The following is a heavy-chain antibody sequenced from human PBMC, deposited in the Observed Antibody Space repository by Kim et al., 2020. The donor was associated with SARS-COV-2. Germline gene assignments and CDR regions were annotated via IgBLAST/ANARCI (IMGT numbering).Heavy chain of an antibody. CDR1: GYTFTSYA. CDR3: AGGPYGSGSYPKSRYYYGMDV. D-gene: IGHD3-10*01. Sequence: ASVKVSCKASGYTFTSYAMHWVRQAPGQRLEWMGWINAGNGNTKYSQKFQGRVTITRDTSASTAYMELSSLRSEDTAVYYCAGGPYGSGSYPKSRYYYGMDVWGQGTTVTVSS. V-gene: IGHV1-3*01. CDR2: INAGNGNT. J-gene: IGHJ6*02.